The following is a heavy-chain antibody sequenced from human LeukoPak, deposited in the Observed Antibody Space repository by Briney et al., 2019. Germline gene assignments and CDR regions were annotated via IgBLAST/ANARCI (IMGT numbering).Heavy chain of an antibody. CDR1: GFTFRNYW. CDR2: IKKDGSEK. J-gene: IGHJ4*02. Sequence: GGSLRLSCAASGFTFRNYWMTWVRQAPGKGLEWVANIKKDGSEKYYVDSVKGRFTISRDNAKNSVFLQMNSLRAEDAAVYYCARDVGEENDSSSRIHLDSWGQETLVSVSS. V-gene: IGHV3-7*01. D-gene: IGHD6-6*01. CDR3: ARDVGEENDSSSRIHLDS.